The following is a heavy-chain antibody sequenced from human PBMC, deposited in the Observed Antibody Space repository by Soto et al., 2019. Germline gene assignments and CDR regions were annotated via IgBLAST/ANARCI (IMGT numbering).Heavy chain of an antibody. D-gene: IGHD1-1*01. V-gene: IGHV3-23*01. CDR1: GFTFSDYA. Sequence: PGGSLRLSCVVSGFTFSDYAMIWVRQAPGKGLEWVAGVSPHGANTYYADSVRGRFIISRDDSRNTVSLDMNSLRGDDSAVYYCATEGAKTTWNFDYWGQGTVVTVSS. CDR3: ATEGAKTTWNFDY. CDR2: VSPHGANT. J-gene: IGHJ4*02.